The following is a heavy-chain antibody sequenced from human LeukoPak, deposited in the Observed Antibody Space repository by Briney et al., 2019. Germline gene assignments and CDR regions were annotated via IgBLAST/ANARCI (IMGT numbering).Heavy chain of an antibody. D-gene: IGHD3-3*01. CDR1: GFTFGTFS. Sequence: SGGSLRLSCAASGFTFGTFSMNWVRQAPGKGLEWVSSISSSSAYIYYADSVKGRFTISRDNAKNSLYLQMNSLRAEDTAVYYCARLKVAELVTGVVIPRAGYYFDYWGQGTLVSVSS. J-gene: IGHJ4*02. V-gene: IGHV3-21*01. CDR3: ARLKVAELVTGVVIPRAGYYFDY. CDR2: ISSSSAYI.